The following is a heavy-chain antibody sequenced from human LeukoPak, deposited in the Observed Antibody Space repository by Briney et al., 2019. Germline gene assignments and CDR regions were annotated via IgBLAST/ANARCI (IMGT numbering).Heavy chain of an antibody. D-gene: IGHD5-18*01. Sequence: SETLSLTCAVSGGSFSGYYWSWIRQPPGKGLEWIGEINHSGSTNYNPSLKSRVTISVDTSKNQFSLKLSSVTAADTAVYYCARAHSSYSYGYVRGFDYWGQGTLVTVSS. CDR3: ARAHSSYSYGYVRGFDY. V-gene: IGHV4-34*01. CDR2: INHSGST. J-gene: IGHJ4*02. CDR1: GGSFSGYY.